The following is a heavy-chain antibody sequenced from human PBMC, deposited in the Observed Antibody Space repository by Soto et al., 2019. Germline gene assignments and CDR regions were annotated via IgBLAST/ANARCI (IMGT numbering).Heavy chain of an antibody. CDR3: ARGPDSSGWYFGDY. CDR2: IYYSGST. J-gene: IGHJ4*02. V-gene: IGHV4-59*01. D-gene: IGHD6-13*01. CDR1: GGSISSYY. Sequence: SETLSLTCTVSGGSISSYYWSWIRQPPGKGLEWIGYIYYSGSTNYNPSLKSRVTISVDTSKNQFSLRLTSVTAADSAVYYCARGPDSSGWYFGDYWGRGTLVTVSS.